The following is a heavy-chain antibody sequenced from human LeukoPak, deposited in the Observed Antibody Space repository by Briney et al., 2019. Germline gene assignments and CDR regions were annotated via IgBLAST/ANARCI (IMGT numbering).Heavy chain of an antibody. Sequence: ASVKVSCKASGYTFTSYDINWVRQATGQGLEWMGWMNPNSGNTGYAQKFQGRVTMTRNTSISTAYMELSSLRSEDTAVYYCARSGSSTGGMDVWGQGTTVTVSS. CDR3: ARSGSSTGGMDV. D-gene: IGHD1-26*01. CDR1: GYTFTSYD. V-gene: IGHV1-8*01. J-gene: IGHJ6*02. CDR2: MNPNSGNT.